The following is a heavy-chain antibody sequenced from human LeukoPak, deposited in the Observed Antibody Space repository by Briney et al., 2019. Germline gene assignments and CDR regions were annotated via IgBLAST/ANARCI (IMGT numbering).Heavy chain of an antibody. CDR3: ARAGGSIKPFDY. D-gene: IGHD2-2*01. CDR1: GFTVSSNY. J-gene: IGHJ4*02. CDR2: IYSGGTT. Sequence: GRSLRLSCAASGFTVSSNYMNWVRQAPGKGLEWVSIIYSGGTTYYADSVKGRFTISRDNSKNTLYLQMNSLRVEDTAFYYCARAGGSIKPFDYWGQGTLVTVSS. V-gene: IGHV3-53*01.